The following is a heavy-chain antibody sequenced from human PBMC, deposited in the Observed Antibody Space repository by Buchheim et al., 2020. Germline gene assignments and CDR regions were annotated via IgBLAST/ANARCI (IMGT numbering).Heavy chain of an antibody. Sequence: QVHLQESGPRLVKTSQTLSLTCTVSSGSLRSGGYYWTWIRQHPGKGLEWIGYIYYSGSTNYNPSLKSRVTISVDTSKNQFSLKLSSVTAADTAVYYCARSGLYYYYGMDVWGQGTT. CDR2: IYYSGST. CDR3: ARSGLYYYYGMDV. CDR1: SGSLRSGGYY. J-gene: IGHJ6*02. D-gene: IGHD3-22*01. V-gene: IGHV4-61*08.